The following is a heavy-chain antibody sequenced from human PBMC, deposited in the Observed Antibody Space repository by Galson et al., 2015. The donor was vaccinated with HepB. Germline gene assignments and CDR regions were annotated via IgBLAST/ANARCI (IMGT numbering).Heavy chain of an antibody. J-gene: IGHJ4*02. D-gene: IGHD6-13*01. CDR3: TRLGDLSGYSSK. CDR1: GFTFSGSA. V-gene: IGHV3-73*01. Sequence: SLRLSCAGSGFTFSGSAMHWVRQASGKGLEWVGRIGSKAHNYATAYVASVKGRFTISSDDSKRTAYLQMNSLKTEDTAVYYCTRLGDLSGYSSKWGQGTLVTVSS. CDR2: IGSKAHNYAT.